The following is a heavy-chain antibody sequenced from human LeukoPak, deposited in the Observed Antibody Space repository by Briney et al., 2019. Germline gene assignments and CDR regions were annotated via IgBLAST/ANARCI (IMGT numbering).Heavy chain of an antibody. Sequence: GGSLRLSCAASGFTFSSYSMNWVRQAPGKGLEWVSSISSSSSYIYYADSVKGRFTISRDNAKNSLYLQMNILRAEDTAVYYCASNEYSSSSDFGYWGQGTLVTVSS. J-gene: IGHJ4*02. CDR1: GFTFSSYS. CDR2: ISSSSSYI. D-gene: IGHD6-6*01. CDR3: ASNEYSSSSDFGY. V-gene: IGHV3-21*01.